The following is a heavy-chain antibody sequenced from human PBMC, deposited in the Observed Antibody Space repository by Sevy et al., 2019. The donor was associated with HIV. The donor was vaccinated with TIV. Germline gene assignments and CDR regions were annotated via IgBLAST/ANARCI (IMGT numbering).Heavy chain of an antibody. CDR2: IYYNGHI. D-gene: IGHD1-26*01. J-gene: IGHJ4*02. CDR1: GGSITSLY. Sequence: SETLSLTCTVSGGSITSLYWNWIRQPPGKGLEWIANIYYNGHINYNPSLRSRVTLSLDPSKTQFSLRQSSVTAADTAMYYCAGENAWGRGYSWGQGTLVTVSS. V-gene: IGHV4-59*08. CDR3: AGENAWGRGYS.